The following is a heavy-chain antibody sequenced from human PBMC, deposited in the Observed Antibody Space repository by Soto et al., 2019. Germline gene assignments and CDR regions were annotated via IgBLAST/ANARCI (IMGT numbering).Heavy chain of an antibody. D-gene: IGHD6-13*01. CDR3: ARAVGRDSSSWYRGGYDY. J-gene: IGHJ4*02. CDR2: IIPILDMA. V-gene: IGHV1-69*02. CDR1: GGTFSSYT. Sequence: ASVKVSCKASGGTFSSYTIYWVRQAPGQGLEWMGRIIPILDMAKYAQNLQGRVTITADMSTSTAYMELSSLRSEDTAVYYCARAVGRDSSSWYRGGYDYWGQGTLVTVSS.